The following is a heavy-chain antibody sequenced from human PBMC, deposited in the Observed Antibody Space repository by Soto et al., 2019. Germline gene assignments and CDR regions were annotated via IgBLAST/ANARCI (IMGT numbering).Heavy chain of an antibody. CDR1: GGTFSSYA. CDR2: IIPIFGTA. V-gene: IGHV1-69*13. D-gene: IGHD3-3*01. J-gene: IGHJ6*02. Sequence: ASVKVSCKASGGTFSSYAISWVRQAPGQGLEWMGGIIPIFGTANYAQRFQGRVTITADESTSTAYMELSSLRSEDTAVYYCARGVVLRFLEWLPDYYYYGMDVWGQGTTVTVSS. CDR3: ARGVVLRFLEWLPDYYYYGMDV.